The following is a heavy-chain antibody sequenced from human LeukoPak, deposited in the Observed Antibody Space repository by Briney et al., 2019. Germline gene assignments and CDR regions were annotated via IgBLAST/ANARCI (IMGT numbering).Heavy chain of an antibody. CDR1: GGSISTYY. D-gene: IGHD6-13*01. J-gene: IGHJ4*02. CDR2: IYYSGGT. V-gene: IGHV4-59*01. CDR3: ARSDWKQQLVPDYFDY. Sequence: SETLSLTCTVSGGSISTYYWSWIRQPPGKGLEWIGYIYYSGGTNYNPSLKSRVTISVDTSKNQFSLKLSSVTAADTAVYYCARSDWKQQLVPDYFDYWGQGTLVTVSS.